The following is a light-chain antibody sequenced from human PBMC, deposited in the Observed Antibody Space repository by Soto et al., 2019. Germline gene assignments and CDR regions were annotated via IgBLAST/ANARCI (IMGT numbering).Light chain of an antibody. CDR2: DVS. CDR1: SSDVGGYNY. Sequence: SVLTQPASVSGSPGQSITISCTGTSSDVGGYNYVSWYQQHPGKAPKLMIYDVSNRPSGVSNRFSGSKSANTASLTISGLQAEDEADYYCSSYTGSSTYVVFGGGTQLTVL. CDR3: SSYTGSSTYVV. V-gene: IGLV2-14*01. J-gene: IGLJ2*01.